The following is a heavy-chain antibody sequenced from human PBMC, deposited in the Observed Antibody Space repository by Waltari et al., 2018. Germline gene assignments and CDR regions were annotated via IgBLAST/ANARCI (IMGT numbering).Heavy chain of an antibody. CDR3: AREEAVAGLGFDY. CDR1: GFTFSSYS. CDR2: ISSSSSYI. Sequence: EVQLVESGGGLVKPGGFLRLSCAASGFTFSSYSMNWVRQAPGKGLEWVSSISSSSSYIYYADSVKGRFTISRDNAKNSLYLQMNSLRAEDTAVYYCAREEAVAGLGFDYWGQGTLVTVSS. J-gene: IGHJ4*02. V-gene: IGHV3-21*01. D-gene: IGHD6-19*01.